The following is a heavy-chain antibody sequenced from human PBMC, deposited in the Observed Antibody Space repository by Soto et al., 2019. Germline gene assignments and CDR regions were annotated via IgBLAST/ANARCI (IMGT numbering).Heavy chain of an antibody. CDR3: ARSAAFSGGGWYNWFDP. V-gene: IGHV4-39*01. CDR2: IYYSGST. Sequence: SETLSLTCTVSGGSISSSSYYWGWIRQPPGKGLEWIGSIYYSGSTYYNPSLKSRVTISVDTSKNQFSLKLSSVTAADTAVYYCARSAAFSGGGWYNWFDPWGQGTLVTVSS. CDR1: GGSISSSSYY. D-gene: IGHD6-19*01. J-gene: IGHJ5*02.